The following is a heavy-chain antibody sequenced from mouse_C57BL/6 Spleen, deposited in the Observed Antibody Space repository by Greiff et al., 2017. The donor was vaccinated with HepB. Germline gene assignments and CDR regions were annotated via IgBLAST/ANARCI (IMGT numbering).Heavy chain of an antibody. J-gene: IGHJ4*01. CDR1: GYTFTSYW. D-gene: IGHD1-1*01. V-gene: IGHV1-61*01. Sequence: QVQLQQPGAELVRPGSSVKLSCKASGYTFTSYWMDWVKQRPGQGLEWIGNIYPSDSETHYNQKFKDKATLTVDKSSSTAYMQLSSLTSEDSAVYYCARKGHYYGSSYPGDYWGQGTSVTVSS. CDR3: ARKGHYYGSSYPGDY. CDR2: IYPSDSET.